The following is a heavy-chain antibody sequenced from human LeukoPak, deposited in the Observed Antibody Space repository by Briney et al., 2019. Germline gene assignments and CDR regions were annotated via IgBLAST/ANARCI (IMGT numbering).Heavy chain of an antibody. Sequence: ASVKVSCKASGYTFTTYAINWVRQAPGQGLEWMGWIDTSTRNPTYAQGFTEQFVFSLDTSVNTAYLQINSLKAEDTVMYYCARDNYGAEEGIGSSLVWLDPWGQGTLVTVSS. CDR2: IDTSTRNP. J-gene: IGHJ5*02. D-gene: IGHD6-13*01. V-gene: IGHV7-4-1*02. CDR3: ARDNYGAEEGIGSSLVWLDP. CDR1: GYTFTTYA.